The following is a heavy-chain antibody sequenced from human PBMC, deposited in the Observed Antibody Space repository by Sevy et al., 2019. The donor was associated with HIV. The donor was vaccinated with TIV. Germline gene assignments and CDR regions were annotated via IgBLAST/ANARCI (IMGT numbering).Heavy chain of an antibody. V-gene: IGHV3-30*18. CDR1: GFTFSSYG. D-gene: IGHD3-10*01. CDR2: ISYDGSNK. Sequence: GGSRRLSCAASGFTFSSYGMHWVRQAPGKGLEWVAVISYDGSNKYYADSVKGRFTISRDNSKNTLYLQMNSLRAEDTAVYYCAKDGLSYYYGSGSYNSPCYFDYWGQGTLVTVSS. J-gene: IGHJ4*02. CDR3: AKDGLSYYYGSGSYNSPCYFDY.